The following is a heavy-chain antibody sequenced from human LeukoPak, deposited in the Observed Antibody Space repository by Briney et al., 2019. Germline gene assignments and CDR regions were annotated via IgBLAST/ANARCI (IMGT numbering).Heavy chain of an antibody. CDR1: GFTFNNYA. D-gene: IGHD6-19*01. CDR2: ISNNGDST. V-gene: IGHV3-64D*09. J-gene: IGHJ5*02. Sequence: GGSLRLSCSASGFTFNNYAMYWVRQAPGKGLEYVSGISNNGDSTFHADSVKGRFTISRDNSNNTLYLQMSSLRAEDTAVYYCVKATSSSGGGSWGQGTLVTVSS. CDR3: VKATSSSGGGS.